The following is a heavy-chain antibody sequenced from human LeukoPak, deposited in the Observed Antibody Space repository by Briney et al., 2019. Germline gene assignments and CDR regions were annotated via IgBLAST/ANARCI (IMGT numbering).Heavy chain of an antibody. CDR2: ISSSSSYI. Sequence: PGGSLRLSCAASGFTFSSYSMNWVRQAPGEGLEWGSSISSSSSYIYYADSVKGRFTISRDNAKNSLYLQMNSLRAEDTAVYYCARDLHSSSWTDDAFDIWGQGTMVTVSS. CDR1: GFTFSSYS. J-gene: IGHJ3*02. V-gene: IGHV3-21*01. D-gene: IGHD6-13*01. CDR3: ARDLHSSSWTDDAFDI.